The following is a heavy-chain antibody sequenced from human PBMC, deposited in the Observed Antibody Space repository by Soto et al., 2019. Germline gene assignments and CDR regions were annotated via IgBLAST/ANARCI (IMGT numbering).Heavy chain of an antibody. CDR1: GYSVTSSDYY. Sequence: SETLSLTCSVSGYSVTSSDYYWAWIRQPPGKGLEWIGSMFYSGLTYYNPSLKSRVTPSVDTSKNQFSVRLYSVTAADTAVYYCAPLSVSLSGPYGIHVWGQGTTVTVSS. D-gene: IGHD2-15*01. J-gene: IGHJ6*02. CDR3: APLSVSLSGPYGIHV. CDR2: MFYSGLT. V-gene: IGHV4-39*01.